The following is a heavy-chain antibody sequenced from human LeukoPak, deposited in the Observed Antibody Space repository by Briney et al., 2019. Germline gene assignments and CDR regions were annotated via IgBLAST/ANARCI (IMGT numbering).Heavy chain of an antibody. CDR2: IYSSGST. D-gene: IGHD1-26*01. J-gene: IGHJ4*02. CDR3: AREGGSYYVNY. Sequence: SETLSLTCTVSGDSISSNYWSWIRQPAGKGLQWIGRIYSSGSTNYNPSLKSRVTMSVDTSKNQFSLKLSSVTAADTAVYYCAREGGSYYVNYWGQGTLVTVSS. CDR1: GDSISSNY. V-gene: IGHV4-4*07.